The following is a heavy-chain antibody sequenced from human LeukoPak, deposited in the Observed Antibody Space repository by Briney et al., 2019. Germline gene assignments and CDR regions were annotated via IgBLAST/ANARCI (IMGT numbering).Heavy chain of an antibody. V-gene: IGHV4-34*01. CDR3: AGAATTVTTEGAFDI. J-gene: IGHJ3*02. D-gene: IGHD4-17*01. Sequence: SETLSLTCAVYGGSFSGYYWSWIRQPPGKGLEWIGEINHSGSTNYSPSLKSRVTISVDTSKNQFSLKLSSVTAADTAVYYCAGAATTVTTEGAFDIWGQGTMVTVSS. CDR1: GGSFSGYY. CDR2: INHSGST.